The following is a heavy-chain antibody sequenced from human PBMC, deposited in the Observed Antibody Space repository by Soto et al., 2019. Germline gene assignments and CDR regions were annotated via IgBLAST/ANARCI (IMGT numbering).Heavy chain of an antibody. CDR2: ISSSSSTI. Sequence: EVQLVESGGGLVQPGGSLRLSCAASGFTFSSYSMNWVRQAPGKGLEWVSYISSSSSTIYYADSVKGRFTISRDNAKNSLYLQMNSLRDEDTAVYYCARDEKLPVVPGAFDYWGQGTLVTVSS. J-gene: IGHJ4*02. CDR3: ARDEKLPVVPGAFDY. V-gene: IGHV3-48*02. CDR1: GFTFSSYS. D-gene: IGHD2-2*01.